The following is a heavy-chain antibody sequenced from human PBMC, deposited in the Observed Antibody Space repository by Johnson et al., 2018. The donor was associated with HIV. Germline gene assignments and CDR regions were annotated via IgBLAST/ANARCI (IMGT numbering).Heavy chain of an antibody. CDR2: IYSGGST. Sequence: VQLVESGGGLIQPGGSLRLSCAASGFTVSSNYMSWVRQAPGKGLEWVSVIYSGGSTYYADSVKGRFTISRDNSKNTLYLQMNSLRAVDTAVSCCAKARSSGQGAFDIWGQGTLVTVSS. D-gene: IGHD6-19*01. CDR3: AKARSSGQGAFDI. J-gene: IGHJ3*02. CDR1: GFTVSSNY. V-gene: IGHV3-66*03.